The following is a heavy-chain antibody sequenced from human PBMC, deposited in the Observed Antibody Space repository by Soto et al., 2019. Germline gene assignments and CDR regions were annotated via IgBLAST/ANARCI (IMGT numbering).Heavy chain of an antibody. CDR3: ARDAFDFWSGYHDY. V-gene: IGHV4-59*01. CDR1: GGSISSYY. Sequence: PSETLSLTCTFSGGSISSYYWIWIRQPPGKGLEWIGYIYYSGSTNYNPSLKSRVTISVDTSKNQFSLKLSSVTAADTAVYYCARDAFDFWSGYHDYWGQGTLVTVSS. CDR2: IYYSGST. J-gene: IGHJ4*02. D-gene: IGHD3-3*01.